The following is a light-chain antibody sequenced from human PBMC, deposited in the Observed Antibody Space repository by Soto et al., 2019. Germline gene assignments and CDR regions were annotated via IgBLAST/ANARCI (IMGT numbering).Light chain of an antibody. CDR1: NIGNKN. CDR3: QVWDSRSDHVG. V-gene: IGLV3-21*02. Sequence: SYELTQPPSVSVAPGQTATITCGGNNIGNKNVHWFQQRPGQAPLLVVYDDRDRPSGIPERFSGSNSGNTATLTISRVEAGDEADYYCQVWDSRSDHVGFDGGTKITV. J-gene: IGLJ3*02. CDR2: DDR.